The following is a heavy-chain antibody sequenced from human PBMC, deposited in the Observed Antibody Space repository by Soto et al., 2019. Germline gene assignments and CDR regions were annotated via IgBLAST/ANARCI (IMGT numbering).Heavy chain of an antibody. CDR2: ISSSGGST. D-gene: IGHD2-15*01. V-gene: IGHV3-23*01. J-gene: IGHJ4*02. CDR1: GVTFSSYA. Sequence: GGSLRLSCGASGVTFSSYAVNWVRQAPGKGLEWVSGISSSGGSTYYADSVKGRFTISRDNSKNMLYLQMNNLRAEDTAVYYCAKAQGGSYFDYWGQGTLVTVSS. CDR3: AKAQGGSYFDY.